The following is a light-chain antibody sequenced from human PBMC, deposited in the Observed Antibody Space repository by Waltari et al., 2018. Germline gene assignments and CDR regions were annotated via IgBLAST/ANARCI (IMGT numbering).Light chain of an antibody. J-gene: IGKJ4*01. CDR2: FVS. V-gene: IGKV1-NL1*01. CDR1: RAISNS. Sequence: DIQLTQSPSSLSASVGDRVTLSCRASRAISNSLAWYQQKPGKAPKLILHFVSKLESGVPSRFSGSGSGTAYTLTISSLQPEDFATYYCQQYYSSSLTFGGGTNVEIK. CDR3: QQYYSSSLT.